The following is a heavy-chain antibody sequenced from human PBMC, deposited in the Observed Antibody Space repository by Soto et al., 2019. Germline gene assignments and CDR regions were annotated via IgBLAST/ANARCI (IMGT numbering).Heavy chain of an antibody. Sequence: GASVKVSCKASGFTFTNSAIQWVRQARGQRLEWIGWIVVGSGNTNYAQKFQERLTITRDMSTSTAYMELSSLRSEDTAIYYCASMTGYYTSYYYMDVWGKGTTVTVYS. CDR2: IVVGSGNT. D-gene: IGHD3-9*01. J-gene: IGHJ6*03. V-gene: IGHV1-58*02. CDR1: GFTFTNSA. CDR3: ASMTGYYTSYYYMDV.